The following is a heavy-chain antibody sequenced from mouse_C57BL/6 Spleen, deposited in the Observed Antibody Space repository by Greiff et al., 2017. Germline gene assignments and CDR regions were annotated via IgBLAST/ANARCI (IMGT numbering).Heavy chain of an antibody. CDR3: AREGKPLLLTTY. CDR2: IHPNSGST. Sequence: VQLQQSGAELVKPGASVKLSCKASGYTFTSYWMHWVKQRPGQGLEWIGMIHPNSGSTNYNEKFKSKATLTVDKSSSTAYMQLSSLTSEDSAVYYCAREGKPLLLTTYWGQGTTLTVSS. J-gene: IGHJ2*01. V-gene: IGHV1-64*01. CDR1: GYTFTSYW. D-gene: IGHD1-1*01.